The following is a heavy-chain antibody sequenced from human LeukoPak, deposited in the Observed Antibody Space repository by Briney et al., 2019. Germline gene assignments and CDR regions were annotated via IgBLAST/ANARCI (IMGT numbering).Heavy chain of an antibody. J-gene: IGHJ3*02. Sequence: GGSLRLSCAASGFTFSGYAMSWVRQAPGKGLEWVSAISGSGGSTYYADSVKGRFTISRDNSKNTLYLQMNSLRAEDTAVYYCAKGGELHDAFDIWGQGTMVTVSS. CDR2: ISGSGGST. D-gene: IGHD1-26*01. CDR1: GFTFSGYA. V-gene: IGHV3-23*01. CDR3: AKGGELHDAFDI.